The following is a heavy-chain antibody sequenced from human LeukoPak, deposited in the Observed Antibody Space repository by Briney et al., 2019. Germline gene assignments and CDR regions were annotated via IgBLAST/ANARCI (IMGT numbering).Heavy chain of an antibody. CDR3: ARDNIAVAGQFDY. CDR2: IYYSGST. Sequence: SETLSLTCTVSGGSISSSSYYWGWIRQPPWKGLEWIGSIYYSGSTYYNPSLKSRVTISVDTSKNQFSLKLSSVTAADTAVYYCARDNIAVAGQFDYWGQGTLVTVSS. J-gene: IGHJ4*02. CDR1: GGSISSSSYY. V-gene: IGHV4-39*07. D-gene: IGHD6-19*01.